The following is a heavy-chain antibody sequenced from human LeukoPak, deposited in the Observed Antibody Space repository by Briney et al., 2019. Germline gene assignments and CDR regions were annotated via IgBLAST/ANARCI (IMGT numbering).Heavy chain of an antibody. J-gene: IGHJ4*02. D-gene: IGHD3-22*01. CDR2: ISYDGSNK. Sequence: PGGSLRLSCAASGFTFSSYGMHWVRQAPGKGLEWVAVISYDGSNKYYADSVKGRFTISRDNSKNTLYLQMNSLRAEDTAVYYCAKDPRRITMIVVGTPRDYWGQGTLVTVSS. CDR1: GFTFSSYG. V-gene: IGHV3-30*18. CDR3: AKDPRRITMIVVGTPRDY.